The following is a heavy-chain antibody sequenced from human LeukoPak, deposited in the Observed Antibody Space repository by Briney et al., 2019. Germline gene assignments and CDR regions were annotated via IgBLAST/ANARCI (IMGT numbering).Heavy chain of an antibody. Sequence: SETLSLTCTVSGGSISSSGYYWGWIRQPPGKGLEWIASIYYSGSTYYNPSLKSQVTISVDTSKNQLSLKLSSLTSADTAVYYCARHEYSGSYYGLSWFDPWGQGTLVTVSS. V-gene: IGHV4-39*01. CDR3: ARHEYSGSYYGLSWFDP. D-gene: IGHD1-26*01. CDR1: GGSISSSGYY. J-gene: IGHJ5*02. CDR2: IYYSGST.